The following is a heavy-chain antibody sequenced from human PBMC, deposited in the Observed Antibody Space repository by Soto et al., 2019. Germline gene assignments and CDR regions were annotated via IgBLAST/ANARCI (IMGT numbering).Heavy chain of an antibody. CDR2: ISAYNGNT. D-gene: IGHD3-9*01. V-gene: IGHV1-18*01. J-gene: IGHJ6*02. CDR1: GYTFTSYG. Sequence: SSVKVSCKASGYTFTSYGISWVRQAPGQGLEWMGWISAYNGNTNYAQKLQGRVTMTTDTSTSTAYMELRSLRSDDTAVYYCARFKAVFDGLSEGDIYYNGMDIWGQGATVTISS. CDR3: ARFKAVFDGLSEGDIYYNGMDI.